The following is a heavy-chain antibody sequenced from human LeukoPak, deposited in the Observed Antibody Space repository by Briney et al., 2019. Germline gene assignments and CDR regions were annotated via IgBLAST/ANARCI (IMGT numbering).Heavy chain of an antibody. CDR3: ARAYHSSGWYNYLAY. CDR2: FNHSGST. D-gene: IGHD6-19*01. CDR1: GGSFSCYY. V-gene: IGHV4-34*01. J-gene: IGHJ4*02. Sequence: SETLSLTRAVYGGSFSCYYWSWIRQPPGKGLEWIGEFNHSGSTNYNPSLKRRVTISVDTPKNQFSLKLSSVTAADTAVYYCARAYHSSGWYNYLAYWGQGTLVTVSS.